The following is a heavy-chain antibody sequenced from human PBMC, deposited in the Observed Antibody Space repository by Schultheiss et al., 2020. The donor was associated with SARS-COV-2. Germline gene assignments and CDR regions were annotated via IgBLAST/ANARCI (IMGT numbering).Heavy chain of an antibody. J-gene: IGHJ6*02. V-gene: IGHV3-74*01. CDR1: GFTFSSYW. CDR3: ARDQAPSGGSYWGSGRGMDV. Sequence: GGSLRLSCAASGFTFSSYWMHWVRQASGKGLVWVSRINSDGSSTSYADSVKGRFTISRDNAKNTLYLQMNSLRAEDTAVYYCARDQAPSGGSYWGSGRGMDVWGQGTTVTVSS. D-gene: IGHD1-26*01. CDR2: INSDGSST.